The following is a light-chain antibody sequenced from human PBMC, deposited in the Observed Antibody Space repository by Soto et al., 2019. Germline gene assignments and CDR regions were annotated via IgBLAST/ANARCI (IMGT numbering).Light chain of an antibody. CDR3: QQRSNWHPLT. V-gene: IGKV3-11*01. J-gene: IGKJ4*01. CDR1: QSFSSY. Sequence: EIVLTQSPATLSLSPGERATLSCRASQSFSSYLAWYQQKPGQAPRLLIYDASNRATGIPARFSGSGSGTDFTLTISSLEPEDFAVYYCQQRSNWHPLTFGGGTKVEIK. CDR2: DAS.